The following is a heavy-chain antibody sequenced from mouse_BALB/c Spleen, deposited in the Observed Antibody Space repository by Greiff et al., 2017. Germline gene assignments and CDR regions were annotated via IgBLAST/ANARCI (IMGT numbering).Heavy chain of an antibody. Sequence: VKLMESGPGLVAPSQSLSITCTVSGFSLTSYGVSWVRQPPGKGLEWLGVIWGDGSTNYHSALISRLSISKDNSKSQVFLKLNSLQTDDTATYYCAKTFMITTGAWFAYWGQGTLVTVSA. V-gene: IGHV2-3*01. CDR2: IWGDGST. CDR3: AKTFMITTGAWFAY. CDR1: GFSLTSYG. J-gene: IGHJ3*01. D-gene: IGHD2-4*01.